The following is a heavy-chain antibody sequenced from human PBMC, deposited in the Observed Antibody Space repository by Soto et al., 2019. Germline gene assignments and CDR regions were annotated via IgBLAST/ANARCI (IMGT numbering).Heavy chain of an antibody. V-gene: IGHV1-69*01. D-gene: IGHD2-2*01. CDR1: GGTFSSDC. J-gene: IGHJ6*02. CDR2: IIPISGTA. CDR3: ARSQGSSTSLEIYYYYYYGMDV. Sequence: QVQLVQSGAEVKKPGSSVKVSCKASGGTFSSDCISWVRQAPGQGLEWMGGIIPISGTANYAQKFQGRVTITADESTSTAYMELSSLRSEDTAVYYCARSQGSSTSLEIYYYYYYGMDVWGQGTTVTVSS.